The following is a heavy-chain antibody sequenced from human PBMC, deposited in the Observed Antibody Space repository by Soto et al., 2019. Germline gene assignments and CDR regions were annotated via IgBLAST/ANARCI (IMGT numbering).Heavy chain of an antibody. CDR1: GFTLSNYA. Sequence: EVQLLESGGGLVQPGGSLRLSCAVSGFTLSNYAMSWVRQAPGKGLEWVSVISGSGGSTFYADSVNGRFTISRDNSKKTLHLQMNSLRAEDTAVYYCAKDSGSAGLFDYWGQGTLVAVSS. D-gene: IGHD5-12*01. CDR3: AKDSGSAGLFDY. J-gene: IGHJ4*02. CDR2: ISGSGGST. V-gene: IGHV3-23*01.